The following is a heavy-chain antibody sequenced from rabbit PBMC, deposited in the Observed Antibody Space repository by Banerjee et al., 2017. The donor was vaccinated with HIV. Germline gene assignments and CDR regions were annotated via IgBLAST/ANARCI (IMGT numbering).Heavy chain of an antibody. CDR2: IYAGSSGST. V-gene: IGHV1S45*01. Sequence: QEQLEESGGGLVQPGGSLKLSCKASGFDFSSNAMCWVGQAPGKGLEWIACIYAGSSGSTWYASWAKGRFTISKTSSTTVTLQMTSLTAADTATYFCARRIGSSPYGSFSLWGQGTLVTVS. J-gene: IGHJ4*01. CDR1: GFDFSSNA. D-gene: IGHD8-1*01. CDR3: ARRIGSSPYGSFSL.